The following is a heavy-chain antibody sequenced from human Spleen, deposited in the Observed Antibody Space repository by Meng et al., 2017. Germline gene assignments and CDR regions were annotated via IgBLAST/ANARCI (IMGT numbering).Heavy chain of an antibody. CDR3: AKGYSYGLTYYFDS. CDR2: TNSDESTT. Sequence: GGSLRLSCAASGFTFSSYWMHWVRQAPGKGLVWVSHTNSDESTTRYADFVKGRFTISRDNAKNSLYLQMNSLRAEDTALYYCAKGYSYGLTYYFDSWGQGTLVTVSS. D-gene: IGHD5-18*01. V-gene: IGHV3-74*01. CDR1: GFTFSSYW. J-gene: IGHJ4*02.